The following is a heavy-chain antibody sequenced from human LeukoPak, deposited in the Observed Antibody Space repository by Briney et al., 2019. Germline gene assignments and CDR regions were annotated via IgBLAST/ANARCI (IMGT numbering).Heavy chain of an antibody. CDR3: AKRGQGFDY. J-gene: IGHJ4*02. CDR2: ISSDSKSI. V-gene: IGHV3-9*01. Sequence: GGSLRLSCVVSGFSFDDYGMNWVRQTPGKGLEWVSSISSDSKSIAYADSVRGRFTISRDNAKNSLYLQMSSLRPEDTALYYCAKRGQGFDYWGQGTLVTVSS. CDR1: GFSFDDYG.